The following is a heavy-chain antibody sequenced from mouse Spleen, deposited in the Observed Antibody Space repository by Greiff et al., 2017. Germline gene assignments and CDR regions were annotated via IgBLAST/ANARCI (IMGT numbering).Heavy chain of an antibody. D-gene: IGHD1-1*01. CDR2: IYPRSGNT. V-gene: IGHV1-81*01. J-gene: IGHJ1*03. CDR1: GYTFTSYG. CDR3: ARERYYGSSSHWYFDV. Sequence: QVQLQQSGAELARPGASVKLSCKASGYTFTSYGISWVKQRTGQGLEWIGEIYPRSGNTYYNEKFKGKATLTADKSSSTAYMELRSLTSEDSAVYFCARERYYGSSSHWYFDVCGTGTTVTVSS.